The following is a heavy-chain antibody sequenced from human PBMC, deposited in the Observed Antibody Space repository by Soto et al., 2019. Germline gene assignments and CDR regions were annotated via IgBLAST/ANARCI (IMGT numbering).Heavy chain of an antibody. Sequence: GGSLRLSCAASGFSFSSYAMSWVRQAPGKGLEWVSAIGDSGGTTYYADSVKGRFTISRDNSKNTLYLQMNSLRAEDTAVYYCAPRNGGWNYPSWGQGTTVTVSS. J-gene: IGHJ6*02. CDR2: IGDSGGTT. D-gene: IGHD1-7*01. V-gene: IGHV3-23*01. CDR1: GFSFSSYA. CDR3: APRNGGWNYPS.